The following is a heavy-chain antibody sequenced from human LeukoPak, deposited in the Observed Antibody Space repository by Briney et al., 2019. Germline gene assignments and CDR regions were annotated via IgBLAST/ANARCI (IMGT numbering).Heavy chain of an antibody. CDR1: GGSISSSSYY. J-gene: IGHJ5*02. Sequence: SETLCLTCTVSGGSISSSSYYWGWIRQPPGKGLEWIGSIYYSGSTYYNPSLKSRVTISVDTSKNQFSLKLSSVTAADTAVYYCARRLGYCSSTSCYSWFDPWGQGTLVTVSS. D-gene: IGHD2-2*02. CDR2: IYYSGST. CDR3: ARRLGYCSSTSCYSWFDP. V-gene: IGHV4-39*01.